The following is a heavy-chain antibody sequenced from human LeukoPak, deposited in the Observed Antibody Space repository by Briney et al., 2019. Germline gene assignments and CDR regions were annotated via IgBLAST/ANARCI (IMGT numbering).Heavy chain of an antibody. CDR3: TRENRPFCPFAY. CDR1: GGSIDMTNY. CDR2: IAHDGTR. J-gene: IGHJ4*02. Sequence: QLHLQESGPGLVKPPGTLPLTCGVSGGSIDMTNYWSWVRQAPGKGLEWIGEIAHDGTRNYNASLRSRVAMSLDRANNQFSLSLTSVTAADTAVYYCTRENRPFCPFAYWGQGVLVTVSS. D-gene: IGHD2/OR15-2a*01. V-gene: IGHV4-4*03.